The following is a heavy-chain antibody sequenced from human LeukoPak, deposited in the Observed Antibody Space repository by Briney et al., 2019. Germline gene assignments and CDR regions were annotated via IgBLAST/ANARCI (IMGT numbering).Heavy chain of an antibody. CDR3: AKEAYTEDAFDI. Sequence: GGSLRLSCTASGFTFSTYWMSWVRQAPGKGLEWVANIKPDGSEKYYVDSVKGRFTISRDNAKNSLYLQMNSLRAEDMALYYCAKEAYTEDAFDIWGQGTMVTVSS. D-gene: IGHD4-11*01. CDR2: IKPDGSEK. V-gene: IGHV3-7*03. CDR1: GFTFSTYW. J-gene: IGHJ3*02.